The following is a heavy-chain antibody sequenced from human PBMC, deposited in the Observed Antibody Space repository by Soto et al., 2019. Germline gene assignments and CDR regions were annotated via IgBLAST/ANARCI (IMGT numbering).Heavy chain of an antibody. CDR2: ISGSGGST. D-gene: IGHD2-15*01. V-gene: IGHV3-23*01. CDR1: GFTFSSYA. Sequence: GGSLRLSCAASGFTFSSYAMSWVRQARGKGLEWVSAISGSGGSTYYADSGKGRFTISRDNSKNTLYLQMNSLRAEDTAVYYCAKVRDCSGGSCYPDYWGQGTLVTVSS. CDR3: AKVRDCSGGSCYPDY. J-gene: IGHJ4*02.